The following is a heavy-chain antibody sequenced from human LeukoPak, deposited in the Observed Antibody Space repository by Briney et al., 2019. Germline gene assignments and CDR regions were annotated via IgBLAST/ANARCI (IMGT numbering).Heavy chain of an antibody. J-gene: IGHJ4*02. Sequence: PGGSLRLSCAASGFTVSSNYMSWVRQAPGKGLEWVSVIYSGGSTYYADSVKGRFTISRDNSKNTLYLQMNSLRAEDTAVYYCARDGDYYDSSGYPMDYWGQGTLVTVSS. D-gene: IGHD3-22*01. CDR1: GFTVSSNY. CDR2: IYSGGST. V-gene: IGHV3-53*01. CDR3: ARDGDYYDSSGYPMDY.